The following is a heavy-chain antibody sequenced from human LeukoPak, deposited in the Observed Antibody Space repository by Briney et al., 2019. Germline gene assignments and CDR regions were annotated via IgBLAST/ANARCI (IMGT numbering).Heavy chain of an antibody. CDR3: ARRTAVSGKYHDY. V-gene: IGHV4-30-2*01. J-gene: IGHJ4*02. CDR1: GGSISSGGYS. CDR2: IYHSGST. Sequence: PSQTLSLTCAVSGGSISSGGYSWSWIRQPPGKGLEWIGYIYHSGSTYYNPSLKSRVTISVDRSKNQFSLRLSSVTAADTAVYYCARRTAVSGKYHDYWGQGTLVTISS. D-gene: IGHD6-19*01.